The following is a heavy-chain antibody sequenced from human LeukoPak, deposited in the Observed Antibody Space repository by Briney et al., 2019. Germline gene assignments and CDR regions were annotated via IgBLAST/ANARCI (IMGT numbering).Heavy chain of an antibody. D-gene: IGHD3-16*02. V-gene: IGHV4-38-2*02. CDR2: IYHSGRT. CDR3: ARGRDYDYVWGSYRKLFDY. CDR1: GYSVSSGYY. Sequence: SETLSLTCTVSGYSVSSGYYWGWIRQPPGKGLEWIGSIYHSGRTFYNPSLKSRVTISVDTSKNQFSLKLSSVTAADTAVYYCARGRDYDYVWGSYRKLFDYWGQGTLVTVSS. J-gene: IGHJ4*02.